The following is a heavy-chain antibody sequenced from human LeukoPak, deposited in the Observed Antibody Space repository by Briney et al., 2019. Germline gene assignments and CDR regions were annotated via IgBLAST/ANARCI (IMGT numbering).Heavy chain of an antibody. CDR3: ATGGYYFDF. CDR1: GFTFSNAW. Sequence: GGSLRLSCTASGFTFSNAWMNWVRQAPGKGLEWVGRIKSKTDGGTTDFAAPVKGRFSISRDDSKNMVYLQMNSLRTEDTGVYYCATGGYYFDFWGQGNLVTVSS. CDR2: IKSKTDGGTT. V-gene: IGHV3-15*01. J-gene: IGHJ4*02. D-gene: IGHD3-16*01.